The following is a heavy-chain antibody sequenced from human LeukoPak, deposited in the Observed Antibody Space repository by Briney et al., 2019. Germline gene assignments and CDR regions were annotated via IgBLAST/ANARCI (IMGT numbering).Heavy chain of an antibody. CDR1: GGPISSYY. V-gene: IGHV4-59*01. D-gene: IGHD3-10*01. Sequence: SETLSLTCTVSGGPISSYYWSWIRQPPGKGLEWIGYIYYSGSTNYNPSLKSRVTISVDTSKNQFSLKLSSVTAADTAVYYCARAISELLPPFIDYWGQGTLVTVSS. J-gene: IGHJ4*02. CDR3: ARAISELLPPFIDY. CDR2: IYYSGST.